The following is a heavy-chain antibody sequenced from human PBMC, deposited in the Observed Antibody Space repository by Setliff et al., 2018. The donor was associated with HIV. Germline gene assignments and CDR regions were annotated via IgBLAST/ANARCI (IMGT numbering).Heavy chain of an antibody. D-gene: IGHD3-10*01. Sequence: PSETLSLTCTVSGGSMSSYYWSWIRQPPGKGLEWVGYIYYSGSTNYNPSLKSRVSISVDTSKNQFSLKLSSVTAADTAMYYCGRVGFGELFGAFDISGQGIMVTVSS. V-gene: IGHV4-59*01. J-gene: IGHJ3*02. CDR2: IYYSGST. CDR1: GGSMSSYY. CDR3: GRVGFGELFGAFDI.